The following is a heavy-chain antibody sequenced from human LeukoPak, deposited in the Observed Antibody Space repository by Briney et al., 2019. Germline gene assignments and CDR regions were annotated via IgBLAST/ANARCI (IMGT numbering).Heavy chain of an antibody. CDR2: IKQDGSEK. Sequence: GGSLRLSCAPFGFTFSSYWMNWVRQAPGKGLEWVASIKQDGSEKYYVDSLKGRFTISRDNAKSSLYLQMNSLRAEDTAVYYCARDLSGVTGYTYGRGIDYWGQGTLATVSS. J-gene: IGHJ4*02. D-gene: IGHD5-18*01. V-gene: IGHV3-7*01. CDR3: ARDLSGVTGYTYGRGIDY. CDR1: GFTFSSYW.